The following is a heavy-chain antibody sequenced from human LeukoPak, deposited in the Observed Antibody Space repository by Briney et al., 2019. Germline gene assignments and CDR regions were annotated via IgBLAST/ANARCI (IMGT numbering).Heavy chain of an antibody. CDR1: GFTFSSYS. CDR2: ISSSSSYI. CDR3: ARVYYDSSGYFP. V-gene: IGHV3-21*01. D-gene: IGHD3-22*01. Sequence: GGSLRLSCAASGFTFSSYSMNWVRQAPGKGLEGVSSISSSSSYIYYADSVKGRFTISRDDAKNSLYLQMNSLRAEDTAVYYCARVYYDSSGYFPWGQGTLVTVSS. J-gene: IGHJ5*02.